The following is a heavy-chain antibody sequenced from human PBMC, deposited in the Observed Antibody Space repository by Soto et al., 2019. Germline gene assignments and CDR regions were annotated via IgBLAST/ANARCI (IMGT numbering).Heavy chain of an antibody. CDR3: ARDVRYDFWSGYYIKDSGAFDI. CDR2: ISAYNGNT. J-gene: IGHJ3*02. D-gene: IGHD3-3*01. V-gene: IGHV1-18*01. Sequence: ASVKVSCKASGYTFTSYGISWVRQAPGQGLEWMGWISAYNGNTNYAQKLQGRVTMTTVTSTSTAYMELRSLRSDDTAVYYCARDVRYDFWSGYYIKDSGAFDIWGQGTMVTVSS. CDR1: GYTFTSYG.